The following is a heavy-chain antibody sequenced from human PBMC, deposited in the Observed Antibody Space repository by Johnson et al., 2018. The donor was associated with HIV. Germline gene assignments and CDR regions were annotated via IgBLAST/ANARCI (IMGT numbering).Heavy chain of an antibody. V-gene: IGHV3-7*01. Sequence: VQLVESGGGVVQPGGSLRLSCAASGFTFSSYGMHWVRQAPGKGLEWVAKIKQDGREKYYVDSVKGRFTISRDNAQNSLYLQMNSLRAEDTAVYYCARPGIAVAAAPDDDAFDIWGQGTMVTVSS. D-gene: IGHD6-19*01. CDR2: IKQDGREK. CDR3: ARPGIAVAAAPDDDAFDI. J-gene: IGHJ3*02. CDR1: GFTFSSYG.